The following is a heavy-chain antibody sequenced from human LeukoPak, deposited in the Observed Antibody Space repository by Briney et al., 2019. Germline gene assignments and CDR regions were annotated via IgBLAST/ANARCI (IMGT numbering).Heavy chain of an antibody. CDR3: TTPYYSDTRGYYMPWATYY. D-gene: IGHD3-22*01. CDR2: IRSKANNYAT. Sequence: PGGSLRLSCAASGFTFSGSVIHWVRQASGKGLEWVGRIRSKANNYATTYAASVKGRFTISRDDPKSTAHLQMNSLETEDTAVYYCTTPYYSDTRGYYMPWATYYWGQGTLVTVSS. V-gene: IGHV3-73*01. J-gene: IGHJ4*02. CDR1: GFTFSGSV.